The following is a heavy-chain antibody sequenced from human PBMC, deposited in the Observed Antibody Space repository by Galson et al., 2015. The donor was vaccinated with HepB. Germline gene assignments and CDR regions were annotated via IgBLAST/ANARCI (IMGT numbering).Heavy chain of an antibody. Sequence: SLRLSCAASGFTFSDYSMNWVRQAPGKGLEWISYISYSTSPIYYADSVKGRFTISRDNANNSLYLQMNSLRDEDTAVYYCARRHCRSTSCRNYFHYYGMDVWGQGTTVTVSS. CDR3: ARRHCRSTSCRNYFHYYGMDV. D-gene: IGHD2-2*01. CDR1: GFTFSDYS. V-gene: IGHV3-48*02. CDR2: ISYSTSPI. J-gene: IGHJ6*02.